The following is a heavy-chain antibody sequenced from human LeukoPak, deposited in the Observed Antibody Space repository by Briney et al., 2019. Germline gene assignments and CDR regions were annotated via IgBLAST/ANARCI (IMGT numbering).Heavy chain of an antibody. Sequence: GGSLRLSCAASGVMFPSYWMTWVRQAPGKGLEWVANIKQDGSEKYYVDSVKGRFTISRDNAKNSVYLQMNSLRAEDTAVYYCARRHHFGFLDSWGQGTLVTVSS. CDR3: ARRHHFGFLDS. J-gene: IGHJ4*02. CDR1: GVMFPSYW. V-gene: IGHV3-7*04. D-gene: IGHD3-10*01. CDR2: IKQDGSEK.